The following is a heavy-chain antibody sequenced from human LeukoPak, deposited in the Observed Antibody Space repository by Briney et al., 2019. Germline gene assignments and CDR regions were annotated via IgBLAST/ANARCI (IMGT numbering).Heavy chain of an antibody. V-gene: IGHV3-21*04. CDR1: EFTFSSYE. Sequence: GGSLRLSCAASEFTFSSYEMNWVRQAPGKGLEWVSSIDSSGGYTFYADSVKGRFIISRDNAKNSLYLQMNSLRAEDTAIYYCAKNGAYSYEDYFDYWGQGTLVTVSS. D-gene: IGHD5-18*01. J-gene: IGHJ4*02. CDR2: IDSSGGYT. CDR3: AKNGAYSYEDYFDY.